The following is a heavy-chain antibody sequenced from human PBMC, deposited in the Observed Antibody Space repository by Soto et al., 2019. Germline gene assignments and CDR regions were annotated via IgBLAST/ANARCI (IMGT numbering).Heavy chain of an antibody. D-gene: IGHD3-22*01. Sequence: SVKVSCKASGFTFTSSAVQWVRQARGQRLEWIGWIVVGSGNTNYAQKFQERVTITRDMSTSTAYMELSSLRSEDTAVYYCAAETRRYYDSSGYPPHAFDIWGQGTMVTVSS. V-gene: IGHV1-58*01. CDR1: GFTFTSSA. CDR3: AAETRRYYDSSGYPPHAFDI. J-gene: IGHJ3*02. CDR2: IVVGSGNT.